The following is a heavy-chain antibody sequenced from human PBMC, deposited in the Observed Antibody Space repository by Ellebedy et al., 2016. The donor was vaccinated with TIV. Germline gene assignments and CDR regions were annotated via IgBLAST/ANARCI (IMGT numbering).Heavy chain of an antibody. D-gene: IGHD2-15*01. V-gene: IGHV4-39*01. CDR1: GGSISSSSYY. CDR3: ARHHSRGYCSGGSCYSPFDY. CDR2: IYYSGST. J-gene: IGHJ4*02. Sequence: GSLRLSXTVSGGSISSSSYYWGWIRQPPGKGLEWIGSIYYSGSTYYNPSLKSRVTISVDTSKNQFSLKLSSVTAADTAVYYCARHHSRGYCSGGSCYSPFDYWGQGTLVTVSS.